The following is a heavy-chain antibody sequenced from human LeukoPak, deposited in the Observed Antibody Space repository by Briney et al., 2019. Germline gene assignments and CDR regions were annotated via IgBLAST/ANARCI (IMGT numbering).Heavy chain of an antibody. D-gene: IGHD1-7*01. CDR1: GYTFTSHW. Sequence: GESLKISCKTAGYTFTSHWIGWVRQMPGKGLEWMGIINPGDSDTRYSPSFQGQVTISADKSISTAYLQWSSLKASDTAMYYCARHGRVELQNNALDYWGQGTLVTVSS. V-gene: IGHV5-51*01. J-gene: IGHJ4*02. CDR3: ARHGRVELQNNALDY. CDR2: INPGDSDT.